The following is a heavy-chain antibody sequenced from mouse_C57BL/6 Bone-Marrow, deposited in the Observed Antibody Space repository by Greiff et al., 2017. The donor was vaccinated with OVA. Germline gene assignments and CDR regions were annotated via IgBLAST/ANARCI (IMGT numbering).Heavy chain of an antibody. Sequence: VQLQQPGAELVMPGASVKLSCKASGYTFTSYWMHWVKQRPGQGLEWIGEIDPSDSYTNYNQKFKGKSTLNVDKSSSTAYMQLRSLTSMYSAVYYCARTYYSNPYFDYWGQGTTLTVSS. CDR2: IDPSDSYT. D-gene: IGHD2-5*01. CDR1: GYTFTSYW. V-gene: IGHV1-69*01. J-gene: IGHJ2*01. CDR3: ARTYYSNPYFDY.